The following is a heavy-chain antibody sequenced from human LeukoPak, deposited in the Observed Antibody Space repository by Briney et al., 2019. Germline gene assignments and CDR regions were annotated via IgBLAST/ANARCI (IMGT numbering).Heavy chain of an antibody. CDR2: INPSGGTT. D-gene: IGHD6-6*01. CDR1: GYTFTNYY. V-gene: IGHV1-46*01. J-gene: IGHJ4*02. Sequence: ASVKVSCKASGYTFTNYYVHWVRQAPGQGPEWMGIINPSGGTTSYAQKFQGRVTTARDTSTTTVYVELSSLRYEDTAVYYCARRGLAARPSGFDYWGPGTLVTVSS. CDR3: ARRGLAARPSGFDY.